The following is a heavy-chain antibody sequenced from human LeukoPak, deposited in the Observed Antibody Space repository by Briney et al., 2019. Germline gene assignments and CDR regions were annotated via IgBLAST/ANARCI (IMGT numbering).Heavy chain of an antibody. Sequence: ASVKVSCKASGYTISNYFIHWVRQAPGQGLEWMGSINAYNGNTNYAQKVQGRVTMTTDTSTSTAYMELRSLRSDDTALYYCARDGFRGPSDYWGQGTLVTVSS. CDR1: GYTISNYF. V-gene: IGHV1-18*04. CDR3: ARDGFRGPSDY. D-gene: IGHD3-16*01. J-gene: IGHJ4*02. CDR2: INAYNGNT.